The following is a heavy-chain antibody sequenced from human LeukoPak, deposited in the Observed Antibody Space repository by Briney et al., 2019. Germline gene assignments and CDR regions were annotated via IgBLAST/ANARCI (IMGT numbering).Heavy chain of an antibody. D-gene: IGHD5-12*01. J-gene: IGHJ4*02. CDR3: ASEESGHDWGADY. CDR1: GFTFSTYA. Sequence: GGSLRLSCAASGFTFSTYAMHWVRQAPGQGLEWMGWINPNSGGTNYAQKFQGRVTMTRDTSISTAYMELSRLRSDDTAVYYCASEESGHDWGADYWGQGTLVTVSS. V-gene: IGHV1-2*02. CDR2: INPNSGGT.